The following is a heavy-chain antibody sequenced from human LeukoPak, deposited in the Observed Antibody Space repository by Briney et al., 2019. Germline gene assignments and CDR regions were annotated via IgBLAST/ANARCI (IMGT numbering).Heavy chain of an antibody. CDR3: ARHVEYSSGWYAGKYFDY. CDR1: GGSISSSSYY. Sequence: KPSETLSLTCTVSGGSISSSSYYWGWIRQPPGKGLEWIGSIYYSGSTYYNPSLKSRVTISVDTSKNQFSLKLSSVTAADTAVYYCARHVEYSSGWYAGKYFDYWGQGTLVTVSS. D-gene: IGHD6-19*01. J-gene: IGHJ4*02. CDR2: IYYSGST. V-gene: IGHV4-39*01.